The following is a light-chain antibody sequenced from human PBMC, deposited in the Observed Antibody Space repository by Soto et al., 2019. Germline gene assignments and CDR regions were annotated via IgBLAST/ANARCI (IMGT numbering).Light chain of an antibody. CDR1: SGHSSYA. V-gene: IGLV4-69*01. CDR2: LTSDGSH. CDR3: QTWGTGINWV. Sequence: QSVLTQSPSASASLGASVKLTCTLSSGHSSYAIAWHQLLPEKGPRFLMKLTSDGSHSKGDGIPDRFSGSSSGAERYLTISSLQSEDEAAYYCQTWGTGINWVFGGGTKLTVL. J-gene: IGLJ3*02.